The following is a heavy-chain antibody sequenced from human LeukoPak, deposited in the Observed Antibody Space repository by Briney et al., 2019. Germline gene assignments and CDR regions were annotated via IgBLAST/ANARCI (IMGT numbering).Heavy chain of an antibody. V-gene: IGHV1-3*01. CDR1: GYTFTSYA. D-gene: IGHD3-22*01. CDR2: INAGNGNT. J-gene: IGHJ5*01. Sequence: GASVKVSCKTSGYTFTSYAVHWVRQAPGQRLEWMGWINAGNGNTKYSQKFQDRVTITKDTSASTAYMELGSLRSEDTAVYYCARDPLSGYHDSWGQGTQVTVSS. CDR3: ARDPLSGYHDS.